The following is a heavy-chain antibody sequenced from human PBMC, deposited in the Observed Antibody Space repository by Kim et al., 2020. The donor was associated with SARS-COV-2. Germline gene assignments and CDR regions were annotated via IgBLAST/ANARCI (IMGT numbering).Heavy chain of an antibody. J-gene: IGHJ6*04. CDR3: ARLGYSSSWRRPNSYYGMDV. CDR2: IYYNGDT. D-gene: IGHD5-18*01. V-gene: IGHV4-39*01. Sequence: SETLSLTCRVSGGSIISSSCYWGWIRQPPGKGLEWIGSIYYNGDTYYNPSLKSRVTIFVDKSKNQFSLKLSSVTAADTAVYYCARLGYSSSWRRPNSYYGMDVWGKGTTVIVSS. CDR1: GGSIISSSCY.